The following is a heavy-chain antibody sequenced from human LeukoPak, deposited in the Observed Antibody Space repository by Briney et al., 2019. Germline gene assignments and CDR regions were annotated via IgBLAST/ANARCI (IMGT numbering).Heavy chain of an antibody. CDR2: IIPIFGTA. J-gene: IGHJ6*02. V-gene: IGHV1-69*13. CDR1: GYTFTSYY. D-gene: IGHD1-20*01. CDR3: ARVTAYYYYGMDV. Sequence: SVKVSCKASGYTFTSYYMHWVRQAPGQGLEWMGGIIPIFGTANYAQKFQGRVTITADESTSTAYMELSSLRSEDTAVYYCARVTAYYYYGMDVWGQGTTVTVSS.